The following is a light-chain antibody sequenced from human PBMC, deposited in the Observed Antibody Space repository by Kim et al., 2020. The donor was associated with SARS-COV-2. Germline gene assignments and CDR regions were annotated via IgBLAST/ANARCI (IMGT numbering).Light chain of an antibody. CDR3: QSYDDTNVV. V-gene: IGLV6-57*04. J-gene: IGLJ2*01. CDR2: EDY. CDR1: SGSFASSY. Sequence: LTQPHSVSESPGGTVIISCTRTSGSFASSYVQWFHQRPGSAPTTVIFEDYQRPSGVPDRFSGSVDSSSNSASLTISGLKTEDEGHYYCQSYDDTNVVFGGGTQLTVL.